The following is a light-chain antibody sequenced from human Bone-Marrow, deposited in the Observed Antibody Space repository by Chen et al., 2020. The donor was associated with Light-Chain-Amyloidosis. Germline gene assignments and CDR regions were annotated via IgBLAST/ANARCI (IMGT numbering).Light chain of an antibody. CDR3: QQYGSSPWT. J-gene: IGKJ1*01. V-gene: IGKV3-20*01. Sequence: EIVFTQSPGTLSLSPGERATIACRTRQSVSSSYLAWYQQKPGQAPWLLIYGASSRATGIPDRFSGSGSGTDFTLTISRLEPEDFAVYYCQQYGSSPWTFGQGTKVEIK. CDR2: GAS. CDR1: QSVSSSY.